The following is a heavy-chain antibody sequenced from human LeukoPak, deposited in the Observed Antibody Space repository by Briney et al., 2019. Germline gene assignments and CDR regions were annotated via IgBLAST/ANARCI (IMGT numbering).Heavy chain of an antibody. V-gene: IGHV4-31*03. D-gene: IGHD1-1*01. CDR1: GGSISSGGYY. CDR2: IYYSGST. Sequence: SETLSLTCTVSGGSISSGGYYWSWIRQHPGKGLEWIGYIYYSGSTCYNPSLKSRVTISVDTSKNQFSLKLSSVTAADTAVYYCARDTPDGSFDYWGQGTLVTVSS. J-gene: IGHJ4*02. CDR3: ARDTPDGSFDY.